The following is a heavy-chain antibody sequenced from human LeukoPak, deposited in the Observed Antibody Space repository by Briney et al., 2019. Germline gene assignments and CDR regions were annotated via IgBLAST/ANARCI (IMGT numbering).Heavy chain of an antibody. CDR3: ARGGYCGGDCYFYY. CDR1: GGSISSSSYY. V-gene: IGHV4-39*07. J-gene: IGHJ4*02. Sequence: SETLSLTCTVSGGSISSSSYYWGWIRQPPGKGLEWIGSIYYSGSTNYNPSLKSRVTISVDTSKNQFSLKLSSVTAADTAVYYCARGGYCGGDCYFYYWGQGTLVTVSS. D-gene: IGHD2-21*02. CDR2: IYYSGST.